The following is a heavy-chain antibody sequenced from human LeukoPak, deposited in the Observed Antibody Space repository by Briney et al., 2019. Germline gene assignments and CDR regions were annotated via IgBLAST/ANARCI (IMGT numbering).Heavy chain of an antibody. Sequence: PSETLSLTCAVYGGSFSGYYWSWIRQPPGKGLEWIGEINHSGCTNYNPSLKSRVTISVDTSKNQFSLKLSSVTAADTAVYYCARGTYYYDSSGYSFDYWGQGTLVTVSS. V-gene: IGHV4-34*01. J-gene: IGHJ4*02. CDR1: GGSFSGYY. CDR3: ARGTYYYDSSGYSFDY. D-gene: IGHD3-22*01. CDR2: INHSGCT.